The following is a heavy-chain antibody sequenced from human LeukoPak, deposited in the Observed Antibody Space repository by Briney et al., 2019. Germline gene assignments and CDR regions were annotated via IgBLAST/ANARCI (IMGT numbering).Heavy chain of an antibody. J-gene: IGHJ5*02. Sequence: PGGSLRLSCAASGFTFDDYAMHWVRQAPAKGLEWVSGISWNSGSIGYADSVKGRFTISRDNAKNSLYLQMNSLRAEDTALYYCAKSGGSSTSWSGRFDPWGQGTLVTVSS. CDR1: GFTFDDYA. V-gene: IGHV3-9*01. CDR3: AKSGGSSTSWSGRFDP. CDR2: ISWNSGSI. D-gene: IGHD2-2*01.